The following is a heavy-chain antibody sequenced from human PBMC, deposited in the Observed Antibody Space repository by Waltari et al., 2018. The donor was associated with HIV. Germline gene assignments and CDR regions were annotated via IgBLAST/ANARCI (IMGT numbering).Heavy chain of an antibody. CDR1: GFSFGSFW. CDR2: IKEDGGER. CDR3: ARGAGSV. J-gene: IGHJ4*02. Sequence: LEESGGGAVQPGESLRLSCEASGFSFGSFWMSWVRQVSGKGLEWGGEIKEDGGERNVVEAVKVRFSVSRDNAKNLVILKMDNLKMEDSGVYYCARGAGSVWGQGTLVTVSS. V-gene: IGHV3-7*01.